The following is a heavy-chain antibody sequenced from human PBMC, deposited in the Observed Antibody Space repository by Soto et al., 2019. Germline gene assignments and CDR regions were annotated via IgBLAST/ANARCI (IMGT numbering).Heavy chain of an antibody. Sequence: GGSLRLSCTASGFTFGDYAMSWVRQAPGKGLEWVGFIRSKAYGGTTEYAASVKGRFTISRDDSKSIAYLQMNSLKTEDTAVYYCTRAKPQPPRSGSYFDYWGQGTLVTVSS. J-gene: IGHJ4*02. CDR1: GFTFGDYA. CDR2: IRSKAYGGTT. V-gene: IGHV3-49*04. CDR3: TRAKPQPPRSGSYFDY. D-gene: IGHD1-26*01.